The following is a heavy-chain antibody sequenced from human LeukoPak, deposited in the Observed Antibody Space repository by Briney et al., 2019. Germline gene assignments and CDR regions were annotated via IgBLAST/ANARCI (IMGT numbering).Heavy chain of an antibody. CDR3: GGFGYEAGVDL. J-gene: IGHJ4*02. Sequence: PGRSLRLSCAASGFTFDDYAMHWVRQAPGKGLEWVSGISWNSGSIGYADSVKGRFTISRDNTKNLLYLQMNSLRGEDAAVYHCGGFGYEAGVDLWGQGTLVSVSS. CDR2: ISWNSGSI. V-gene: IGHV3-9*01. CDR1: GFTFDDYA. D-gene: IGHD2-15*01.